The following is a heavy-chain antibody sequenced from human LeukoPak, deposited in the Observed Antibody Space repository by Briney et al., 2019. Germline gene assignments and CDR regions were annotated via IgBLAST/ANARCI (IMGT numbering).Heavy chain of an antibody. CDR2: ISSSSSYI. D-gene: IGHD6-19*01. Sequence: GGSLRLSCAASGFTFSSYSMNWVRQAPGKGLEWVSSISSSSSYIYYADSVKGRFTISRDNAKNSLYLQMNSLRAEDTAVYYCARDSGVAVADNFDYWGQGTLATVSS. V-gene: IGHV3-21*01. CDR3: ARDSGVAVADNFDY. CDR1: GFTFSSYS. J-gene: IGHJ4*02.